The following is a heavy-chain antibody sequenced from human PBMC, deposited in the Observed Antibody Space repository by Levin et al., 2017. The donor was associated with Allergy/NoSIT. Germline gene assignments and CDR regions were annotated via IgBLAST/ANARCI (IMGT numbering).Heavy chain of an antibody. J-gene: IGHJ6*02. Sequence: LSLTCAASGFTFDDYAMHWVRQAPGKGLEWVSTISWSSSSIGYADSVKGRFTISRDNAKNSLYLQMNSLRAEDTALYYCAKEEVWGSGRNYGMDVWGQGTTVTVSS. D-gene: IGHD3-10*01. CDR3: AKEEVWGSGRNYGMDV. CDR1: GFTFDDYA. V-gene: IGHV3-9*01. CDR2: ISWSSSSI.